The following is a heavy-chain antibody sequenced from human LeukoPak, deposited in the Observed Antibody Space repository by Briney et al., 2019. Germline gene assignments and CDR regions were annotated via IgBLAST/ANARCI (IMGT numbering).Heavy chain of an antibody. CDR1: GFTFSSYA. D-gene: IGHD6-6*01. J-gene: IGHJ4*02. V-gene: IGHV3-23*01. CDR2: ISGSGGST. Sequence: GGSLGLSCAASGFTFSSYAMSWVRQAPGKGLEWVSAISGSGGSTYYADSVKGRFTISRDNSKNTLYLQMNSLRAEDTAVYYCAKDRGVTVAARPPHDYWGQGTLVTVSS. CDR3: AKDRGVTVAARPPHDY.